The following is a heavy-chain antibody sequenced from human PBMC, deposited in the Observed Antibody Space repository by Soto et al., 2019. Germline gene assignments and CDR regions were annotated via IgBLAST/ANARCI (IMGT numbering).Heavy chain of an antibody. J-gene: IGHJ6*02. CDR3: ARMVVVPAAIMNYYYGMDG. V-gene: IGHV4-59*01. CDR2: IYYSGST. D-gene: IGHD2-2*01. CDR1: GGSISSYY. Sequence: SETLSLTCTVSGGSISSYYWSWIRQPPGKGLEWIGYIYYSGSTNYNPSHNSRVTISVDTSKNQCTLKLSSVTAADTAVYYCARMVVVPAAIMNYYYGMDGWGQGTTVTVSS.